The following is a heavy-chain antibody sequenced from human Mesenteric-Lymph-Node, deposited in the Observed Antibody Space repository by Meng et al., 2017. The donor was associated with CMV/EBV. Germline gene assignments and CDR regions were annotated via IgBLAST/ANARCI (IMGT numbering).Heavy chain of an antibody. D-gene: IGHD3-22*01. J-gene: IGHJ3*02. CDR3: ARDTLNYYDSSGGAFDI. V-gene: IGHV3-11*04. CDR2: ISNSGSRI. Sequence: GESLKISCTASGVSFSDYYMSWIRQAPGKGLEWVSYISNSGSRIYYADSVKGRFTISKDNAKNSLYLQMNSLRAEDTAVYYCARDTLNYYDSSGGAFDIWGQGTMVTVSS. CDR1: GVSFSDYY.